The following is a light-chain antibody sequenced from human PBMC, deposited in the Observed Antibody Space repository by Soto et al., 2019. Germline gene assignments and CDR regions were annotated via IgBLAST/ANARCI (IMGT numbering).Light chain of an antibody. V-gene: IGKV3-20*01. J-gene: IGKJ1*01. CDR1: QNVSRNL. Sequence: TVLTQSPGTLSFSPGERATLSCRASQNVSRNLLVWYQQHPGQAPRLLIYGASSRATGIADRFSGSGSGTDFTLIISRLEPEDFAVFYCHQYGSSPQTFGQGTKVDIK. CDR2: GAS. CDR3: HQYGSSPQT.